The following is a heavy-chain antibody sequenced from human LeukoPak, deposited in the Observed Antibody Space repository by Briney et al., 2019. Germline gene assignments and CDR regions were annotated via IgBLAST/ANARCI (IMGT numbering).Heavy chain of an antibody. CDR2: INPSGGST. J-gene: IGHJ1*01. V-gene: IGHV1-46*01. CDR3: ARALRIAAAGAVQH. CDR1: GYTFTSYY. D-gene: IGHD6-13*01. Sequence: ASVKVSRKASGYTFTSYYMHWVRQAPGQGLEWMGIINPSGGSTSYAQKFQGRVTMTRDTSISTAYMELSRLRSDDTAVYYCARALRIAAAGAVQHWGQGTLVTVSS.